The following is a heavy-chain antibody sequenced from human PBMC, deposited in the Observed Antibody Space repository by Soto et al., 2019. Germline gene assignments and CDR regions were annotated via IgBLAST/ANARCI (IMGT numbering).Heavy chain of an antibody. D-gene: IGHD1-26*01. CDR1: GFSFTNAW. CDR3: TTIILKRQWELGS. CDR2: IKSKTEGATT. J-gene: IGHJ4*02. V-gene: IGHV3-15*05. Sequence: PGGSLRLSCAASGFSFTNAWMSWVRQAPGKGLEWIGRIKSKTEGATTDYAGTVKGRFTISRDDSKKTLFVQLNGLKTEDTAVYYCTTIILKRQWELGSWGQGSLVTLSS.